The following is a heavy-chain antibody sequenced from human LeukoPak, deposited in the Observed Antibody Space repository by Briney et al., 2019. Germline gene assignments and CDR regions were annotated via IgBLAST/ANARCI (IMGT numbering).Heavy chain of an antibody. V-gene: IGHV3-23*01. J-gene: IGHJ4*02. CDR1: GFTFSSYA. Sequence: GASLRLSCAASGFTFSSYAMSRVRQAPGKGLEWVSAISGSGGSTYYADSVKGRFTISRDNSKNTLYLQMNSLRAEDTAVYYCANSYYDSSGYYPTNYFDYWGQGTLVTVSS. CDR3: ANSYYDSSGYYPTNYFDY. CDR2: ISGSGGST. D-gene: IGHD3-22*01.